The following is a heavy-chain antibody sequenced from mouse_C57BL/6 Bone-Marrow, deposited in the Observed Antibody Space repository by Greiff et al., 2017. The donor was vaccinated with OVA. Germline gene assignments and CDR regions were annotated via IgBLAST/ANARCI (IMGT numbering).Heavy chain of an antibody. CDR3: ARQGGSRDFDY. J-gene: IGHJ2*01. CDR2: ISSGGSYT. CDR1: GFTFSSYG. Sequence: EVQLQQSGGDLVKPGGSLKLSCAASGFTFSSYGMSWVRQTPDKRLEWVATISSGGSYTYYPDSVKGRFPISRDNAKNTLYLQMSSLKSEDTAMYDCARQGGSRDFDYWGQGTTLTVSS. D-gene: IGHD1-1*01. V-gene: IGHV5-6*01.